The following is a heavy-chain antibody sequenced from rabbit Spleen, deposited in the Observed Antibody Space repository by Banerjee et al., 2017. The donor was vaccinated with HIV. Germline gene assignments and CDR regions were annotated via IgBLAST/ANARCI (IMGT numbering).Heavy chain of an antibody. CDR2: INASTGKP. J-gene: IGHJ4*01. D-gene: IGHD1-1*01. CDR1: GFSFSDRDV. V-gene: IGHV1S45*01. CDR3: ARDLVAVIGWNFNL. Sequence: QEQLVESGGGLVQPTGSLTLTCKASGFSFSDRDVMCWVRQAPGKGLQWIACINASTGKPVYATWASGRFTISRTSSTTVTLRMTSLTAADRATYFCARDLVAVIGWNFNLWGQGTLVTVS.